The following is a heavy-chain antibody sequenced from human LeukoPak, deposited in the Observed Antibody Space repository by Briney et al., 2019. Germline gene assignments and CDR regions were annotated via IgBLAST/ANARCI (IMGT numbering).Heavy chain of an antibody. CDR3: ARGDYDFWSGYYSYFDY. J-gene: IGHJ4*02. D-gene: IGHD3-3*01. V-gene: IGHV1-69*05. CDR2: IIPIFGTA. Sequence: ASVTVSCKASGGTFSSYAISWVRQAPGQGLEWMGGIIPIFGTANYAQKFQGRVTITTDESTSTAYMELSSLRSEDTAVYYCARGDYDFWSGYYSYFDYWGQGTLVTVSS. CDR1: GGTFSSYA.